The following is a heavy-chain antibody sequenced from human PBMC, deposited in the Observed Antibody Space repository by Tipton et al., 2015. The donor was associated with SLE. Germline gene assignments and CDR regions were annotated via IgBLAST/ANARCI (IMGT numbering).Heavy chain of an antibody. CDR2: IKSKTDGGTT. CDR1: EFIFNNAW. CDR3: NTATPEDAFDV. J-gene: IGHJ3*01. V-gene: IGHV3-15*01. Sequence: SLRLSCVAPEFIFNNAWMNWVRQAPGKGLEWVGRIKSKTDGGTTDYAAPVKGRFIISREDSETTIYLQMNSLKTEDTAVYYCNTATPEDAFDVWGQGTMVTVSS.